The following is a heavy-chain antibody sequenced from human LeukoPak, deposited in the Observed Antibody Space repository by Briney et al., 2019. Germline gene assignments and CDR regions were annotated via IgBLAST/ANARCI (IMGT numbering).Heavy chain of an antibody. D-gene: IGHD3-22*01. CDR1: GGSIRSYF. Sequence: SETLSLTCSVSGGSIRSYFWSWIRQPPGKGLEWIGYIYHTGSTYYNPSLKSRVTISVDTSKNQFSLKLSSVTAADTAVYSCARALRYDSSGYYYFDYWGQGTLVTVSS. J-gene: IGHJ4*02. V-gene: IGHV4-59*01. CDR3: ARALRYDSSGYYYFDY. CDR2: IYHTGST.